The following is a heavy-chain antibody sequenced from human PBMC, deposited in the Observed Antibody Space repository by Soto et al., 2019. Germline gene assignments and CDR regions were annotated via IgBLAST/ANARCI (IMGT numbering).Heavy chain of an antibody. CDR3: ARHVLTIFGVVALPGINYYFDY. J-gene: IGHJ4*02. V-gene: IGHV4-39*01. CDR1: GGSISSSSYY. D-gene: IGHD3-3*01. Sequence: SETLSLTCTVSGGSISSSSYYWGWIRQPPGKGLEWIGSIYYSGSTYYNPSLKSRVTISVDTSKNQFSLKLSSVTAADTAVYYCARHVLTIFGVVALPGINYYFDYWGQGTLVTVSS. CDR2: IYYSGST.